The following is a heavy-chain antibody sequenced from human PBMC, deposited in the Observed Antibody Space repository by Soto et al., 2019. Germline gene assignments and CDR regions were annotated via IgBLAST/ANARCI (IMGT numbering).Heavy chain of an antibody. J-gene: IGHJ4*02. V-gene: IGHV4-59*08. CDR1: GDSITAYY. D-gene: IGHD1-20*01. CDR2: IYHAGNT. Sequence: QVQLQESGPGLVKDSETLSLTCSVYGDSITAYYWSWIRQSPGKGLEWIGYIYHAGNTNYNPSLRGRVTMSVDTSRNRFSLKLKSVTAADTAIYYCARLNYYFHHWGQGTLVTVSS. CDR3: ARLNYYFHH.